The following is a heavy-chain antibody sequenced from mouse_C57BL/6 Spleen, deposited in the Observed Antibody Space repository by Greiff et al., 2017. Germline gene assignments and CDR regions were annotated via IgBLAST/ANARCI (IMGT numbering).Heavy chain of an antibody. J-gene: IGHJ4*01. V-gene: IGHV1-82*01. CDR3: ARWGTGTGSFAMDY. D-gene: IGHD4-1*01. CDR1: GYAFSSSW. CDR2: IYPGDGDT. Sequence: VKLVESGPELVKPGASVKISCKASGYAFSSSWMNWVKQRPGKGLEWIGRIYPGDGDTNYNGKFKGKATLTADKSSSTAYMQLSSLTSEDSAVYFCARWGTGTGSFAMDYWCQGTSVTVSS.